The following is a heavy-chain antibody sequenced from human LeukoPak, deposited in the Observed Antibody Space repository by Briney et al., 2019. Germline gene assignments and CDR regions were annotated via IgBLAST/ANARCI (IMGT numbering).Heavy chain of an antibody. CDR1: GFTFDDYA. CDR3: IRFQQQIL. Sequence: GRSLRLSCAASGFTFDDYAMHWVRQAPGKGLEWVSGISWNSGSIGYAGSVKGRFTISRDNAKNSLYLQMNSLRAEDTALYYCIRFQQQILWGQGTLVTVSS. CDR2: ISWNSGSI. D-gene: IGHD3-3*01. J-gene: IGHJ4*02. V-gene: IGHV3-9*01.